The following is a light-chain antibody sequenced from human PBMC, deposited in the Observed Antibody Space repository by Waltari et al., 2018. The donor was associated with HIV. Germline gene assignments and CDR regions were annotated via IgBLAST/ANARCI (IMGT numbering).Light chain of an antibody. CDR1: VSDPDVYNF. V-gene: IGLV2-14*03. CDR2: EIK. Sequence: QSALTQPASVSGSPGQSITISCSGTVSDPDVYNFVSWYRQHPGKAPHLLLYEIKRRPSGISLRFSGSKSFNTASLTISGLQAEDEADYYCTSYTQNHILLFGGGTKLTVL. J-gene: IGLJ3*02. CDR3: TSYTQNHILL.